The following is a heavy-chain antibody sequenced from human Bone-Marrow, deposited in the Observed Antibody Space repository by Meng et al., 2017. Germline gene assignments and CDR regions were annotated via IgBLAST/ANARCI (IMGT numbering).Heavy chain of an antibody. D-gene: IGHD4-23*01. Sequence: VQLVESGGGVVQPGRSLRLSCAASGFTFSSYAMHWVRQAPGKGLEWVAVISYDGSNKCYADSVKGRFTISRDNSKNTLYLQMNSLRAEDTAVYYCARFDDYGGNSGRDLWGRGTLVTVSS. CDR3: ARFDDYGGNSGRDL. J-gene: IGHJ2*01. CDR2: ISYDGSNK. V-gene: IGHV3-30*04. CDR1: GFTFSSYA.